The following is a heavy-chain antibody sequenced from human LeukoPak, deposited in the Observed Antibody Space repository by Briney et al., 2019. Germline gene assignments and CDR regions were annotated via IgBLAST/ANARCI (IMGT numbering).Heavy chain of an antibody. CDR3: ARDPYSSGWYKDAFDI. Sequence: PGGSLRLSCSASGFTFSSYSMNWVRQAPGKGLEWVSSISGSSSYINYADSVKGRFTISRDNAQNSLFLQLNSLRAEDTAVYYCARDPYSSGWYKDAFDIWGQGTMVTVSS. V-gene: IGHV3-21*01. CDR2: ISGSSSYI. CDR1: GFTFSSYS. D-gene: IGHD6-19*01. J-gene: IGHJ3*02.